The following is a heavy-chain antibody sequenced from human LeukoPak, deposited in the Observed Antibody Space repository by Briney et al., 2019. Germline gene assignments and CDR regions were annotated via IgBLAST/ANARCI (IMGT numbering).Heavy chain of an antibody. CDR1: GYTFTSYG. V-gene: IGHV1-18*01. CDR2: ISAYNGNT. D-gene: IGHD1-26*01. CDR3: AREGGVELLLVPDAFDI. Sequence: GASVKVSCKASGYTFTSYGISWVRQAPGQGLEWMGWISAYNGNTNYAQKLQGRVTMTTDTSTSTAYMELRSLRSDDTAVYYCAREGGVELLLVPDAFDIWGQGTMVTVSS. J-gene: IGHJ3*02.